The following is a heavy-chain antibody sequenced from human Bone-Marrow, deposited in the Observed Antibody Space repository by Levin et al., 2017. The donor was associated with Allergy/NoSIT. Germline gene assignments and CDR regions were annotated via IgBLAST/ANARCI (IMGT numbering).Heavy chain of an antibody. CDR1: GFTFRNYW. V-gene: IGHV3-7*01. J-gene: IGHJ4*02. Sequence: GASVKVSCAASGFTFRNYWMSWVRQTPGKGLEWVANIKEDGSQTYYVDSVKARFTISRDNAKNSLSLQMNSLRAEDTAVYYCTRYGTGWYNFDSWGQGTLVTVSS. CDR3: TRYGTGWYNFDS. D-gene: IGHD6-19*01. CDR2: IKEDGSQT.